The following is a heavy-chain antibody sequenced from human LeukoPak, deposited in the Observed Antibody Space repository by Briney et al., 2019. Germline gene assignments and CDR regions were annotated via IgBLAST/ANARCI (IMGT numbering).Heavy chain of an antibody. V-gene: IGHV4-31*11. J-gene: IGHJ4*02. CDR1: GDSISSGGYW. Sequence: KSSQTLSLTCAVSGDSISSGGYWWSWIRQHPGKGPEWIGYISYGGYTYYNPSLKSRVAISADTPKNQFSLKLSSTTAADTAVYYCARAPVATPSEFDYWGQGTLVTVSS. CDR2: ISYGGYT. D-gene: IGHD5-12*01. CDR3: ARAPVATPSEFDY.